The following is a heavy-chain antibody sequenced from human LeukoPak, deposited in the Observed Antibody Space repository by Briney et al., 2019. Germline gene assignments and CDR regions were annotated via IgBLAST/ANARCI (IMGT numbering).Heavy chain of an antibody. CDR1: GFTFSSYS. CDR3: ARDGRDYYDSSDSGWFQH. D-gene: IGHD3-22*01. V-gene: IGHV3-21*01. J-gene: IGHJ1*01. Sequence: PGGSLRLSCAASGFTFSSYSMNWVRQAPGKGLEWVSSISSSSSYIYYADSVKGRFTISRDNAKNSLYLQMNSLRAEDTAVYYCARDGRDYYDSSDSGWFQHWGQGTLVTVSS. CDR2: ISSSSSYI.